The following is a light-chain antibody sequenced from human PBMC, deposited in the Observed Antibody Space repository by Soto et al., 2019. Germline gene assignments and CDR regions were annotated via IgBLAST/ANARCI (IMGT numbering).Light chain of an antibody. CDR2: RAS. V-gene: IGKV3-20*01. Sequence: EIVLTQSPGTLSLSPGERATLSCRASQSVTSGYLGWYQQKPGPAPRLIIFRASSRATGISVRFSGSGSGTGFTFTISIREPEAAEVYYCQQYDTTPPLHIFGQGTKVEIK. J-gene: IGKJ2*01. CDR3: QQYDTTPPLHI. CDR1: QSVTSGY.